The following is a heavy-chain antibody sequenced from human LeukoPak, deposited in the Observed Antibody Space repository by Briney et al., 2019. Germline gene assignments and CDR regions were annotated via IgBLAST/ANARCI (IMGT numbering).Heavy chain of an antibody. Sequence: PGGSLRLSCAASGFTFSDYYMSWIRQAPGKGLEWVSYISSSGSTIYYADSVKGRFTISRDNAKNSLYLQMNSLRAEDTAVYYCAKGQYSSGFSYNWFDPWGQGTLVTVSS. D-gene: IGHD6-19*01. CDR2: ISSSGSTI. V-gene: IGHV3-11*01. J-gene: IGHJ5*02. CDR3: AKGQYSSGFSYNWFDP. CDR1: GFTFSDYY.